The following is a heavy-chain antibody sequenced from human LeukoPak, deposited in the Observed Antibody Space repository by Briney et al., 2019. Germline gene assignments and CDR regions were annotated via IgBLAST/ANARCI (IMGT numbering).Heavy chain of an antibody. Sequence: SETLSLTCTVSGASISSYYWSWIRQPPGKGLEWIGYIYYSGSTNYNPSLKSRVTISVDTSKNQFSLKLSSVTAADTAVYYCARVADSSSWYIDYWGQGTLVTVSS. CDR2: IYYSGST. J-gene: IGHJ4*02. D-gene: IGHD6-13*01. V-gene: IGHV4-59*01. CDR1: GASISSYY. CDR3: ARVADSSSWYIDY.